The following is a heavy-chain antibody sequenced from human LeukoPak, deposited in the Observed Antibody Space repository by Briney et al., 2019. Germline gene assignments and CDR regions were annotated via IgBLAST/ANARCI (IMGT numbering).Heavy chain of an antibody. CDR3: ARVTGRSSSGWKRYYFDY. D-gene: IGHD6-19*01. J-gene: IGHJ4*02. CDR2: IIPIFGTA. V-gene: IGHV1-69*13. CDR1: GGTFSSYA. Sequence: ASVKVSCKASGGTFSSYAISWVRQAPGQGLEWMGGIIPIFGTANYAQKFQGRVTITADESTSTAYMELSSLRSEDTAVYYCARVTGRSSSGWKRYYFDYWGQGTLVTVSS.